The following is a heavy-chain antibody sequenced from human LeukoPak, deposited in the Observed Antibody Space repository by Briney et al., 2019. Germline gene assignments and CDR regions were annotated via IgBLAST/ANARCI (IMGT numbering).Heavy chain of an antibody. D-gene: IGHD3-10*01. CDR1: GFTFSSYG. J-gene: IGHJ4*02. CDR3: AKDRGSSYGLLWFGELLCDIDY. V-gene: IGHV3-30*18. Sequence: SGGSLRLSCAASGFTFSSYGMHWVRQAPGKGLEWVAVISYDGSNKYYADSVKGRFTISRDNSKNTLYLQMNSLRAEDTAVYYCAKDRGSSYGLLWFGELLCDIDYWGQGTLVTVSS. CDR2: ISYDGSNK.